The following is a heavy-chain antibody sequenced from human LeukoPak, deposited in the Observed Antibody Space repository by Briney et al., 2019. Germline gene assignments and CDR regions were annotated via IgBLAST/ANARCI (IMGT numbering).Heavy chain of an antibody. Sequence: GGSLRLSCAASGFTLSSNYMSWVRQAPGKGLEWVSVIYSGGSTYYADSVKGRFTISRDNSKNTLYLQMNSLRAEDTAVYYCARSAITMIVVVHFDYWGQGTLVTVSS. D-gene: IGHD3-22*01. CDR1: GFTLSSNY. J-gene: IGHJ4*02. CDR3: ARSAITMIVVVHFDY. V-gene: IGHV3-53*01. CDR2: IYSGGST.